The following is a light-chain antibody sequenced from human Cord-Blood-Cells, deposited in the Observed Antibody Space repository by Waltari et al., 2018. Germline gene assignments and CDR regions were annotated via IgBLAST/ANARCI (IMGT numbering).Light chain of an antibody. CDR3: QSYDSSLSGYV. V-gene: IGLV1-40*01. Sequence: QSVLTQPPSLSGAPGQRVTISCPGSSSNIGAGYDVHWYQKLPGTAPKLLIYGNSNRPSGVPDRFSGSKSGTSASLAITGLQAEDEADYYCQSYDSSLSGYVFGTGTKVTVL. CDR1: SSNIGAGYD. CDR2: GNS. J-gene: IGLJ1*01.